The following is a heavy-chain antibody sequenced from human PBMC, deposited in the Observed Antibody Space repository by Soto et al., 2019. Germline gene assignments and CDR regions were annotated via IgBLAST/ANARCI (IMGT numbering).Heavy chain of an antibody. CDR2: IKQDGTEK. CDR3: ARFATSPFDYWYFDL. Sequence: GGSLRLSCAASGFTFGGYWMIWVRQAPGKGLEWVANIKQDGTEKYYVDSVKGRFTISGDNAKNSLYLQMHSLRAEDTAVYYCARFATSPFDYWYFDLWGRGALVTVSS. D-gene: IGHD2-2*01. CDR1: GFTFGGYW. J-gene: IGHJ2*01. V-gene: IGHV3-7*03.